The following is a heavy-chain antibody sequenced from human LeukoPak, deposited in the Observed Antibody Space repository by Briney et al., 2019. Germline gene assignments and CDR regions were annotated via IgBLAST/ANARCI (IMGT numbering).Heavy chain of an antibody. J-gene: IGHJ5*02. CDR1: GGSISSGYYY. CDR2: IYYSGST. V-gene: IGHV4-30-4*01. D-gene: IGHD3-10*01. CDR3: ARRMSMVRGVIITRWFDP. Sequence: SQTLSLTCTVSGGSISSGYYYWSWIRQPPGKGLEWIGYIYYSGSTYYNPSLKSRVTISVDTSKNQFSLKLSSVTAADTAVYYCARRMSMVRGVIITRWFDPWGQGTLVTVSS.